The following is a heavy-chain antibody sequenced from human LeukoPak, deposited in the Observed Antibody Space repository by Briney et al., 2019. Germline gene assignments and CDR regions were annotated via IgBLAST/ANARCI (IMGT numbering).Heavy chain of an antibody. CDR3: ARYSILDAFDI. CDR2: IYYSGST. CDR1: GGSISSYY. D-gene: IGHD3-3*02. V-gene: IGHV4-59*08. Sequence: SETLSLTCTVSGGSISSYYRSWIRQPPGKGLEWIGYIYYSGSTNYNPSLKSRVTISVDTSKNQFSLKLSSVTAADTAVYYCARYSILDAFDIWGQGTMVTVSS. J-gene: IGHJ3*02.